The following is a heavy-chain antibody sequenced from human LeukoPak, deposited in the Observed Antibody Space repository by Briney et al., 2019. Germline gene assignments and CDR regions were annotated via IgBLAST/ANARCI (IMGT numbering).Heavy chain of an antibody. J-gene: IGHJ4*02. Sequence: SGGSLRLSCAASGFAFSDFYMNWVRQAPGKGLEWVSYISYSGRIIYYADSVTGRFTISRDNAKTSLYLEINSLRADDTAVYYCARDPESSSFDLWGRGALVTVSS. CDR3: ARDPESSSFDL. CDR1: GFAFSDFY. D-gene: IGHD6-13*01. CDR2: ISYSGRII. V-gene: IGHV3-11*04.